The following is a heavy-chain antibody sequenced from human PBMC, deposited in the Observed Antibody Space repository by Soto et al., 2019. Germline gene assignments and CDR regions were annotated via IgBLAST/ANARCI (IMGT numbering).Heavy chain of an antibody. Sequence: QVQLQESGPGLVKPSQTLSLTCTVSGGSISSGGYYWSWIRQHPGKGLEWIGYIYYSGSTYYNPSLKSRGTISVDTSKNQFSLKLSSVTAADTAVYYCARTSCSGGSCYKIDYWRQGTLVSVSS. J-gene: IGHJ4*02. CDR3: ARTSCSGGSCYKIDY. D-gene: IGHD2-15*01. CDR1: GGSISSGGYY. CDR2: IYYSGST. V-gene: IGHV4-31*03.